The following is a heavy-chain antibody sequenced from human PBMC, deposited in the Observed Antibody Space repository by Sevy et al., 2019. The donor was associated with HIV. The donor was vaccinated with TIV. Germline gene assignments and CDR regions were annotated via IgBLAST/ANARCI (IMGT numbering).Heavy chain of an antibody. CDR2: IYYSGST. CDR1: GDSISSYY. Sequence: SETLSLTCTVSGDSISSYYWSWIRQPPGKGLEWIGYIYYSGSTNYNPSLKSRVAISKDMSKNQFSLKLSSVTAADTAVYYCARALQDYYYGMDVWGQGTTVTVSS. J-gene: IGHJ6*02. V-gene: IGHV4-59*01. CDR3: ARALQDYYYGMDV.